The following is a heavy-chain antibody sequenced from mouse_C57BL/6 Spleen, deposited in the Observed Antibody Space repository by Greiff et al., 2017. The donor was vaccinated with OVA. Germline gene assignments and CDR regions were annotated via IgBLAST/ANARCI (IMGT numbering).Heavy chain of an antibody. D-gene: IGHD2-5*01. CDR3: ARRGSNYEAY. V-gene: IGHV1-50*01. Sequence: QVQLQQPRAELVKPGASVKLSCKASGYTFTSYWMQWVKQRPGQGLEWIGEIDPSDSYTNYNQKFKGKATLTVDTSSSTAYMQLSSLTSEDSAVYYCARRGSNYEAYWGQGTLVTVSA. CDR1: GYTFTSYW. J-gene: IGHJ3*01. CDR2: IDPSDSYT.